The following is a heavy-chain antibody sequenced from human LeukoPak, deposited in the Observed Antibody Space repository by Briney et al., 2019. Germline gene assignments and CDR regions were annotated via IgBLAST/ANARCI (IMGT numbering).Heavy chain of an antibody. J-gene: IGHJ4*02. CDR3: AKTSRGNSAYDSPFDY. CDR1: GLTFSNHA. V-gene: IGHV3-23*01. Sequence: GGSLRLSCAASGLTFSNHAMTWVRQAPGKGLELVSAISGSRTGPYYADSVRGRFTISRDNSKNTLYLQMNSLRAEDTAIYYCAKTSRGNSAYDSPFDYWGQGTLVTVSS. D-gene: IGHD5-12*01. CDR2: ISGSRTGP.